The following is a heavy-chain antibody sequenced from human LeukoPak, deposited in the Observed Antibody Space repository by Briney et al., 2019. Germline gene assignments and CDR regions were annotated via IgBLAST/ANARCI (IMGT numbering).Heavy chain of an antibody. J-gene: IGHJ4*02. Sequence: GGSLRLSCAVSGFTFSYYEMNWVRQAPGKGLEWVSYISSSGSTIYYADSVKGRFTISRDNAKNSLYLQMNSLRAEDTAVYYCARDASVDTFDYWGQGTLVTVSS. CDR3: ARDASVDTFDY. V-gene: IGHV3-48*03. CDR2: ISSSGSTI. CDR1: GFTFSYYE. D-gene: IGHD5-18*01.